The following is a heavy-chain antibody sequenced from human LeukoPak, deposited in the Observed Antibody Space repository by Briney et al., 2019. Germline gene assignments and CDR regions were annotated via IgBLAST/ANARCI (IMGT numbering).Heavy chain of an antibody. J-gene: IGHJ6*03. CDR1: GGSISSSSYY. CDR3: ARDRRSDIPFGYYYMDV. CDR2: IYYSGST. V-gene: IGHV4-39*07. D-gene: IGHD2-2*02. Sequence: VKPSETLSLTCTVSGGSISSSSYYWGWIRQPPGKGLEWIGSIYYSGSTYYNPSLKSRVTISVDTSKNQFSLILSSVTAADTAVYYCARDRRSDIPFGYYYMDVWGEGTTVTVSS.